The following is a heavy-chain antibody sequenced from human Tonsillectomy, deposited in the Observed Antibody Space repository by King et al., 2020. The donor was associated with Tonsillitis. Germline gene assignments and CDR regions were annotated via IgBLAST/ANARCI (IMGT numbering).Heavy chain of an antibody. J-gene: IGHJ3*02. CDR2: ITPFNGNT. CDR3: ATYSDKKDAFDI. D-gene: IGHD2-21*01. CDR1: GYTFTYRY. V-gene: IGHV1-45*02. Sequence: QLVQSGAEVKKTGSSVKVSCKAFGYTFTYRYLHWVRQAPGQALEWMGWITPFNGNTNYAQKFQDRVTITRDRSMSTAYMELSSLRSEDTAMYFCATYSDKKDAFDIWGQGTMVTVSS.